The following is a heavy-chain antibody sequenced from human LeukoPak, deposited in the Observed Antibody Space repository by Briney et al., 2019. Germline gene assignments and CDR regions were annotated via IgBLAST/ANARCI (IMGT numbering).Heavy chain of an antibody. Sequence: GSLRISFAASGFTLDDYAMHLVRQAPGKGLEWVSLNSWGGGSTYYADSVKGRFTISRDNSKNSLYLQMNSLRAEDTALYYCAKDAAAQKGDRIYYYYYMDVWGKGTTVTVSS. CDR1: GFTLDDYA. CDR2: NSWGGGST. CDR3: AKDAAAQKGDRIYYYYYMDV. J-gene: IGHJ6*03. V-gene: IGHV3-43D*03. D-gene: IGHD2-15*01.